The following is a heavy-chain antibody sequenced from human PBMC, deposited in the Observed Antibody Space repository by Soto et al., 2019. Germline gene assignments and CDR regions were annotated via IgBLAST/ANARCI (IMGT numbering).Heavy chain of an antibody. Sequence: GESLKISCKGSGYSFTSYWISWVRQMPGKGLEWMGRVDPSDSYTNYSPSFQGHVTISADKSISTAYLQWSSLKASDTAMYYCARHEWSSGWYYGMDVWGQGTTVTVSS. CDR2: VDPSDSYT. CDR3: ARHEWSSGWYYGMDV. D-gene: IGHD6-25*01. CDR1: GYSFTSYW. V-gene: IGHV5-10-1*01. J-gene: IGHJ6*02.